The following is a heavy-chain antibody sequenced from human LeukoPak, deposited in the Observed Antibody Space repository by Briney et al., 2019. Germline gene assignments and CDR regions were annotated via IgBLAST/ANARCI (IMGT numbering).Heavy chain of an antibody. CDR3: ARDRAINWFYL. CDR2: IYFGGTT. CDR1: GGSISSGSYY. Sequence: SETLSLTCTVSGGSISSGSYYWGWIRQPPGMGLEWIGTIYFGGTTYYNPSLNSRVTISIDTSKNQFSLKLNSVTAADTAVYYCARDRAINWFYLWGQGTLVTVSS. J-gene: IGHJ5*02. V-gene: IGHV4-39*07.